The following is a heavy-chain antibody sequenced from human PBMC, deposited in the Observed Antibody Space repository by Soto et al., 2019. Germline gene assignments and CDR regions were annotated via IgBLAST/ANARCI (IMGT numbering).Heavy chain of an antibody. CDR3: ARDGYCSGGSCYLFDY. V-gene: IGHV1-18*01. CDR1: GYTFTSYG. J-gene: IGHJ4*02. CDR2: ISAYNGNT. Sequence: ASVKVSCKASGYTFTSYGISWVRQAPGQGLEWMGWISAYNGNTNYAQKLQGRVTMTTDTSTSTAYMGLRSLRSDDTAVYYCARDGYCSGGSCYLFDYWGQGTPVTVSS. D-gene: IGHD2-15*01.